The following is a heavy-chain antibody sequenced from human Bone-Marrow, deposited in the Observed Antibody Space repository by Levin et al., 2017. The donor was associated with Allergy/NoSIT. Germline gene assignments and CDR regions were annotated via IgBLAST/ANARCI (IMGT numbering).Heavy chain of an antibody. J-gene: IGHJ4*02. CDR1: GFSFSNSW. CDR3: ASYGSAWSEFDY. Sequence: PGGSLRLSCVASGFSFSNSWMSWVRQAPGKGLEWVANIKEDGSEKYYVDSVKGRFTISRDNAKNSLYLLMNSLRAEDTAVYYCASYGSAWSEFDYWGQGTLVTVSS. V-gene: IGHV3-7*01. D-gene: IGHD6-13*01. CDR2: IKEDGSEK.